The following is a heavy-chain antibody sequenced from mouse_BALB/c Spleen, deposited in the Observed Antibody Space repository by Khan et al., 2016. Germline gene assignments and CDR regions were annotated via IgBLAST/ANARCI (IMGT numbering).Heavy chain of an antibody. V-gene: IGHV2-9*02. Sequence: QVQLKESGPGLVAPSQSLSITCTVSGFSLTSYGVHWVRQPPGKGLEWLGVIWAGGSTNSNSALMSRLSISKDNSKSQVFLKMNSLQTDDTAMYYCARGNYYGYDDAMDYWGQGTSVTVSS. CDR2: IWAGGST. CDR1: GFSLTSYG. D-gene: IGHD2-2*01. CDR3: ARGNYYGYDDAMDY. J-gene: IGHJ4*01.